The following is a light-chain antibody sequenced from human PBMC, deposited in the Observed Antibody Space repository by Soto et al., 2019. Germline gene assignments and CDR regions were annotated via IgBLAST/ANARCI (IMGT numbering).Light chain of an antibody. CDR3: QQYGSSPTIT. Sequence: EAVFTESPGTVSLSPGERATLSCRASQSVSSSYLAWYQQKPGQAPRLLIYCASSRATGIPDRFSGSGSGTDFTLTISRLEPEDFAVYYCQQYGSSPTITFGQGTRLEIK. CDR2: CAS. J-gene: IGKJ5*01. V-gene: IGKV3-20*01. CDR1: QSVSSSY.